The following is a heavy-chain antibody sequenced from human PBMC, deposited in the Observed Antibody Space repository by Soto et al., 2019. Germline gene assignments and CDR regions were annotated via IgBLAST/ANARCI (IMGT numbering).Heavy chain of an antibody. CDR1: GYSFTSYW. V-gene: IGHV5-10-1*01. CDR2: IDPSDSYT. CDR3: ARLVYCGGDCYGLDY. Sequence: GESLKISCKGSGYSFTSYWISWVRQMPGKGLEWMGRIDPSDSYTNYSPSFQGHVTISADKSISTAYLQWSSLKASDTAMYYCARLVYCGGDCYGLDYWGQGTLVTVSS. J-gene: IGHJ4*02. D-gene: IGHD2-21*02.